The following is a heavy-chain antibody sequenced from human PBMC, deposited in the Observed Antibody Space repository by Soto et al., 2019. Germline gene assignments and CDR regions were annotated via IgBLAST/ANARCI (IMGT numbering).Heavy chain of an antibody. J-gene: IGHJ4*02. CDR1: GFTFSSYG. Sequence: GGSLRLSCAASGFTFSSYGMHWVRQAPGKGLEWVAVISYDGSNKYYADSVKGRFTISRDNSKNTLYLQMNSLRAEDTAVYYCARVQSNSGSYEGGFDYWGQGTLVTVSS. CDR2: ISYDGSNK. CDR3: ARVQSNSGSYEGGFDY. V-gene: IGHV3-30*03. D-gene: IGHD1-26*01.